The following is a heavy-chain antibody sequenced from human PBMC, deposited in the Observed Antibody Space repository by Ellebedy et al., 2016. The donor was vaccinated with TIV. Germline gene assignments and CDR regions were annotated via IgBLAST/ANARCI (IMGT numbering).Heavy chain of an antibody. CDR1: GYSFTNYW. D-gene: IGHD2-15*01. Sequence: GESLKISCKGSGYSFTNYWITWVRQMPGKGLEWMGRIGPSDSYTNYSPSFQGHVTISADKSISTAYLQWSSLKASDTAMYYCARVGEVAATPCSYWGQGTLVTVSS. V-gene: IGHV5-10-1*01. CDR2: IGPSDSYT. CDR3: ARVGEVAATPCSY. J-gene: IGHJ4*02.